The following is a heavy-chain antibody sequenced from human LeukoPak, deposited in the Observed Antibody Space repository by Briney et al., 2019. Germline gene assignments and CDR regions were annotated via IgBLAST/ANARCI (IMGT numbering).Heavy chain of an antibody. CDR3: ARASTADFFFDY. Sequence: GGSLRLSCAASGFTFSSYSMNWVRQAPGKGLEWVSSISSSSSYIYYADSVKGRFTISRDNAKNSLYLQMNSLRAEDTAVYYCARASTADFFFDYWGQGTLVTVSS. D-gene: IGHD3/OR15-3a*01. CDR1: GFTFSSYS. V-gene: IGHV3-21*01. J-gene: IGHJ4*02. CDR2: ISSSSSYI.